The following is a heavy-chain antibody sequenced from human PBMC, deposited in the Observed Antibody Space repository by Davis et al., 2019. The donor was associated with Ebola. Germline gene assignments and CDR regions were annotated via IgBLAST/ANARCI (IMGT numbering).Heavy chain of an antibody. Sequence: PGGSLRLSCAASGFTFSSYAMSWVRQAPGKGLEWVSAISGSGGATYYADSVWGRFTISRDNFKSTLYLQMNNVRPEDTAVYYCVKPQGYSYGYLYWGQGTLVTVSS. V-gene: IGHV3-23*01. D-gene: IGHD5-18*01. CDR1: GFTFSSYA. CDR3: VKPQGYSYGYLY. CDR2: ISGSGGAT. J-gene: IGHJ4*02.